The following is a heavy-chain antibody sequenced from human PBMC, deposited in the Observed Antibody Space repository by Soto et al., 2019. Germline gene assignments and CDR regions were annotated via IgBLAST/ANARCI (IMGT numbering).Heavy chain of an antibody. D-gene: IGHD5-12*01. CDR3: ARDPGYSRFDFDY. V-gene: IGHV3-33*01. CDR2: IWYDGSKE. J-gene: IGHJ4*02. Sequence: QVQLVESGGGVVQPGRSLRLSCAASGFTFSTHAMHWVRQAPGKGLEGVAVIWYDGSKEYYGDSVKGRFTISRDDSQNTLHLQMNSLRDEDTAVYYCARDPGYSRFDFDYWGQGTLVTVSS. CDR1: GFTFSTHA.